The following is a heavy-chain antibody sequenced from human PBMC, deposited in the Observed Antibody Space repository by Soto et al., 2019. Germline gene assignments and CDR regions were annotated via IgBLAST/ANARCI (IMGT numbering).Heavy chain of an antibody. J-gene: IGHJ4*02. D-gene: IGHD1-1*01. CDR2: ISAHNGNT. Sequence: QVHLVQSGAEVKKPGASVKVSCKASGYTFTSYGITWVRQAPGQGLEWMGWISAHNGNTDYAQKLQGRVIVTRDTSTSTAYMVLRSLRSDDTGVYYCARGRYGDYWGQGALVTVSS. V-gene: IGHV1-18*01. CDR3: ARGRYGDY. CDR1: GYTFTSYG.